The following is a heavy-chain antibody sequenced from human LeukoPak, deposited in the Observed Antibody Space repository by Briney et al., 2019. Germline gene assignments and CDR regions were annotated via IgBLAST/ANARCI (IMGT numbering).Heavy chain of an antibody. J-gene: IGHJ4*02. V-gene: IGHV3-48*01. D-gene: IGHD6-13*01. CDR3: ARGAAAAGTSHFDY. Sequence: PSGGCLRLSCAASGFTFSSYSMNWVRQAPGKGLEWVSYISSSSSTIYYADSVKGRFTISRDNAKNSLYLQMNSLRAEDTAVYYCARGAAAAGTSHFDYWGQGTLVTVSS. CDR1: GFTFSSYS. CDR2: ISSSSSTI.